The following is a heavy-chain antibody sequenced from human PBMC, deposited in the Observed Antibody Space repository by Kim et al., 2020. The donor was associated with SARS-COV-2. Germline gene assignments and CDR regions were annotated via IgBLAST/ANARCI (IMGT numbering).Heavy chain of an antibody. CDR2: ISSSGSTI. D-gene: IGHD6-6*01. Sequence: GGSLRLSCAASGFTFSSYEMNWVRQAPGKGLEWVSYISSSGSTIYYADSVKGRFTISRDNAKNSLYLQMNSLRAEDTAVYYCARESLEYSSSSYYFDYWGQGTLVTVSS. V-gene: IGHV3-48*03. CDR3: ARESLEYSSSSYYFDY. J-gene: IGHJ4*02. CDR1: GFTFSSYE.